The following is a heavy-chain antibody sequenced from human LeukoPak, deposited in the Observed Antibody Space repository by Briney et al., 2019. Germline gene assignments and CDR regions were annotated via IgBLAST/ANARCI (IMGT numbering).Heavy chain of an antibody. J-gene: IGHJ1*01. CDR2: IDPSDSYT. CDR1: GYRFTTYW. D-gene: IGHD2-21*01. Sequence: GESLRISFKGSGYRFTTYWISWVRQMPGKGLEWMGRIDPSDSYTNYSPSLQGHVTISADKSISTAYLQWSSLKASDTAMYYCARHIAATPEYFQHWGQGTLVTVSS. V-gene: IGHV5-10-1*01. CDR3: ARHIAATPEYFQH.